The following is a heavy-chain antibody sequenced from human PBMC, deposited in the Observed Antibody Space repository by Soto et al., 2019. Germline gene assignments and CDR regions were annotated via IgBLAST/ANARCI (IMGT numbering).Heavy chain of an antibody. Sequence: SETLSLTCTVSGGSISSSSYYWGWIRQPPGKGLEWIGSIYYSGSTYYNPSLKSRVTISVDTSKNQFSLKLSSVTAADTAVYYCARRGRVSITMIVVVSAFDSWGQGTMVT. J-gene: IGHJ3*02. CDR2: IYYSGST. V-gene: IGHV4-39*01. CDR3: ARRGRVSITMIVVVSAFDS. D-gene: IGHD3-22*01. CDR1: GGSISSSSYY.